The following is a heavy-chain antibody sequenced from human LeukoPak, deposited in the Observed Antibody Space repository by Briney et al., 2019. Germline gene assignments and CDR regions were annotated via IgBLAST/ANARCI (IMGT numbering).Heavy chain of an antibody. J-gene: IGHJ3*02. Sequence: GSSVKVSCKASGGTFSSYAISWVRQAPGQGLEWMGRFIPILGIANYAQKFQGRVTITADKSTSTAYMELSSLRSEDTAVYYCANSPVVVTARRAFDIWGQGTMVTVSS. CDR3: ANSPVVVTARRAFDI. D-gene: IGHD2-21*02. CDR1: GGTFSSYA. CDR2: FIPILGIA. V-gene: IGHV1-69*04.